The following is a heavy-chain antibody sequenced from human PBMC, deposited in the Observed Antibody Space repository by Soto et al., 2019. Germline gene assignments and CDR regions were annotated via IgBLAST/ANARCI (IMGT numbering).Heavy chain of an antibody. J-gene: IGHJ4*02. CDR1: GFTFSTYA. D-gene: IGHD3-10*01. CDR2: ISASGGST. V-gene: IGHV3-23*01. Sequence: GGSLRLSCAASGFTFSTYAMTWVRQAPGKGLEWVSAISASGGSTYYADSVKGRFTISRDNSKNTLYLQMNSLRAEDTAVYYCVLWPPYYFDYWGQGTLVTVSS. CDR3: VLWPPYYFDY.